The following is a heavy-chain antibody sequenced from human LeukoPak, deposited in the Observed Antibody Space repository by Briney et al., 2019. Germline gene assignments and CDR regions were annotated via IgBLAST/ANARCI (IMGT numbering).Heavy chain of an antibody. J-gene: IGHJ4*02. V-gene: IGHV3-30-3*01. CDR2: ISYDGSNK. CDR3: AREGAVAGYFDY. D-gene: IGHD6-19*01. Sequence: GGSLRLSCAASGFTFSSYAMHWVRQAPGKGLEWVAVISYDGSNKYYADSVKGRFTISRDNSKNTLYLQMNSLRAEDTAVYYCAREGAVAGYFDYWGQGTLVTVSS. CDR1: GFTFSSYA.